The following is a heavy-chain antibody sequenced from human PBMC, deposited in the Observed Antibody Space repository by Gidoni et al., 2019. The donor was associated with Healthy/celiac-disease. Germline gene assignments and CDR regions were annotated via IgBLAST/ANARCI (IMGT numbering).Heavy chain of an antibody. CDR3: ARIMDYYDSSGYYYEYFQH. CDR1: GYTFTSYA. CDR2: INAGKGNT. D-gene: IGHD3-22*01. Sequence: QVQLVQSGAEVKKPGASVKVSCKASGYTFTSYAMHWVRQAPGQRLEWMGWINAGKGNTKYSQKFQGRVTITRDTSASTAYMELSSLRSEDTAVYYCARIMDYYDSSGYYYEYFQHWGQGTLVTVSS. V-gene: IGHV1-3*01. J-gene: IGHJ1*01.